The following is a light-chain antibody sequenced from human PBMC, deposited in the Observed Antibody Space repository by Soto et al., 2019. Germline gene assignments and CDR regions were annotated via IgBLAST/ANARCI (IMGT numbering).Light chain of an antibody. CDR3: MQGTHWPYT. J-gene: IGKJ2*01. V-gene: IGKV2-30*02. CDR2: KIS. Sequence: DVMMTQSPLSLTVIIGQTASISCRSSQSIVHSDGNIYLNWCQQRPGQAPRRLIYKISNRDSGVPDRFSGSGSGTDFTLKISSVEAEDVGVYYCMQGTHWPYTFGHETKLEIK. CDR1: QSIVHSDGNIY.